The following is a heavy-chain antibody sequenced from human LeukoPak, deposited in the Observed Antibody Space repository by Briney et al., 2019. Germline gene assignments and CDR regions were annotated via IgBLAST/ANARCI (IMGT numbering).Heavy chain of an antibody. Sequence: SETLSLTCTVFGGSISSYYWSWIRQPPGKGLEWIGYIYYSGSTNYNPSLKSRVTISVDTSKNQFSLKLSSVTAADTAVYYCARDNGGTYYDFWSGYSFRNYYYGMDVWGQGTTVTVSS. CDR3: ARDNGGTYYDFWSGYSFRNYYYGMDV. CDR1: GGSISSYY. CDR2: IYYSGST. J-gene: IGHJ6*02. V-gene: IGHV4-59*01. D-gene: IGHD3-3*01.